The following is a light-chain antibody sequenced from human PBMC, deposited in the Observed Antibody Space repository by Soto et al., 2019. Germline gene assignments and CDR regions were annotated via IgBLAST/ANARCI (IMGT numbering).Light chain of an antibody. V-gene: IGKV1-5*01. CDR3: QQYNSYS. CDR1: QSISSY. CDR2: HAS. Sequence: DIQMTQSPYSLSASVGDRVTITCRASQSISSYLNWYQQKPGTAPKLLIYHASSLESGVPSRFSGSGSGTEFTLTISSLQPDDFATYYCQQYNSYSFGQGTKVDI. J-gene: IGKJ1*01.